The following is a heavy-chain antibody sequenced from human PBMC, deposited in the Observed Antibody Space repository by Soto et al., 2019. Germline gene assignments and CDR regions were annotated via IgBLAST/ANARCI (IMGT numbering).Heavy chain of an antibody. J-gene: IGHJ4*02. CDR2: INHSGST. D-gene: IGHD3-22*01. Sequence: PSETLSLTCAVYGGSFSGYYWTWIRQPPGTGLEWIGEINHSGSTNYNPSLKSRVTISVDTSKNQFSLKLSSVTAADTAVYYCARELNYYDSSGYGYWGQGTLVTVSS. V-gene: IGHV4-34*01. CDR1: GGSFSGYY. CDR3: ARELNYYDSSGYGY.